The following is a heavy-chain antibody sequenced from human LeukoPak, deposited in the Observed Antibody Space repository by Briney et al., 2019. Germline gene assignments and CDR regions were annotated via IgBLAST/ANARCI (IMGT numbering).Heavy chain of an antibody. Sequence: GGSLRLSCAASGFTFSSYAMSWVRQAPGKGLEWVSAISGSGGSTYYADSVKGRFTISRDNSKNTLYLQMNSLRAEDTAVYYCAPPAERRITIFGVVPPPHWGQGTLVTVSS. V-gene: IGHV3-23*01. J-gene: IGHJ4*02. CDR1: GFTFSSYA. D-gene: IGHD3-3*01. CDR3: APPAERRITIFGVVPPPH. CDR2: ISGSGGST.